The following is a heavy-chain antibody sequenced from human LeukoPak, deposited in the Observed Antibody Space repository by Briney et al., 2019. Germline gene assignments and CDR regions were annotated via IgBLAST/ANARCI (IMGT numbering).Heavy chain of an antibody. V-gene: IGHV4-4*07. D-gene: IGHD6-19*01. CDR2: ISITEGT. Sequence: NASETLSLTCSVSGGSVNTYYWSWIRQSAGKGLEWIGRISITEGTNYNPSLKSRVSMSVDASKNQVSLKLGSVTAAVTAVYYCARLRRDINDWYADDCWGQGTLVTVSS. CDR1: GGSVNTYY. CDR3: ARLRRDINDWYADDC. J-gene: IGHJ4*02.